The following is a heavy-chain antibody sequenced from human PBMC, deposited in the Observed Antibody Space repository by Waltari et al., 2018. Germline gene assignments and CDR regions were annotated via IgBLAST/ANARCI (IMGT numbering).Heavy chain of an antibody. CDR2: IIPIFGTA. D-gene: IGHD2-15*01. V-gene: IGHV1-69*14. CDR1: GVSFTSSA. CDR3: ATLGSSTVDY. J-gene: IGHJ4*02. Sequence: QVPRVQSWAEVKKPRSSVDLCVKAAGVSFTSSAISWVRQAPGQGLEWMGRIIPIFGTANYAQKFQGRVTITADKSTSTAYMELSSLRSEDTAVYYCATLGSSTVDYWGQGTLVTVSS.